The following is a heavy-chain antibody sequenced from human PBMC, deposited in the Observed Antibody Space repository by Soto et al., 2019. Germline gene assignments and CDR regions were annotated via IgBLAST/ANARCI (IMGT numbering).Heavy chain of an antibody. D-gene: IGHD3-22*01. CDR1: EITVSNNF. Sequence: EVQLVESGGGLVQPGGSLRLSCAASEITVSNNFMSWVRQAPGKGLEWVSFMHSAGSTGYAESVKGRFTISRLNSENTLYLQMDSLRTEDTAVYYCAGRTVIDLRGAFDIWGQGTMVTVSS. V-gene: IGHV3-53*04. J-gene: IGHJ3*02. CDR2: MHSAGST. CDR3: AGRTVIDLRGAFDI.